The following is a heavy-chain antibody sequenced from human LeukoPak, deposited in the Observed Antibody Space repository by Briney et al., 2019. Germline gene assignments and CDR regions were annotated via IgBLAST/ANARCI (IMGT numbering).Heavy chain of an antibody. CDR2: FYSDDKT. V-gene: IGHV3-66*01. Sequence: GGSLRLSCTASGLIVSDHNMLWVRQVPGKGLEWVSGFYSDDKTYYSDSVRGRFSISRDRTKNTVFLQMNTLRAEDTAVYFCARDRGYWDTNFGMDVWGQGTTVTVSS. CDR3: ARDRGYWDTNFGMDV. J-gene: IGHJ6*02. CDR1: GLIVSDHN. D-gene: IGHD1-26*01.